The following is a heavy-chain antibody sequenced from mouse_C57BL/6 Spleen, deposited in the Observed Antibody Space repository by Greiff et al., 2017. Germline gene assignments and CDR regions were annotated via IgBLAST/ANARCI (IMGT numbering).Heavy chain of an antibody. Sequence: QVQLKESGPGLVQPSQSLSITCTVSGFSLTSYGVHWVRQSPGKGLEWLGVIWSGGSTDYNAAFISRLSISKDNSKSQVFFKMNSLQADDTAIYYCARTLYDGYYEAMDYWGQGTSVTVSS. CDR1: GFSLTSYG. V-gene: IGHV2-2*01. J-gene: IGHJ4*01. CDR2: IWSGGST. D-gene: IGHD2-3*01. CDR3: ARTLYDGYYEAMDY.